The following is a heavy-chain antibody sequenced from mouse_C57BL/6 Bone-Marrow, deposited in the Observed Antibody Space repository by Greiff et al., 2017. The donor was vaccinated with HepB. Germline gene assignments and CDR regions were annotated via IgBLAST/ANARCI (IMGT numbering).Heavy chain of an antibody. CDR3: ARKTIYYGNYIYAMDY. J-gene: IGHJ4*01. CDR2: ISYDGSN. CDR1: GYSITSGYY. Sequence: EVQLVESGPGLVKPSQSLSLTCSVTGYSITSGYYWNWIRQFPGNKLEWMGYISYDGSNNYNPSLKNRISITRDTSKNQFFLKLNSVTTEDTATYYCARKTIYYGNYIYAMDYWGQGTSVTVSS. D-gene: IGHD2-1*01. V-gene: IGHV3-6*01.